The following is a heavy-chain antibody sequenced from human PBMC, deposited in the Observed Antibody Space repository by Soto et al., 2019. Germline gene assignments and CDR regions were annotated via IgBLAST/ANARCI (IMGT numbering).Heavy chain of an antibody. V-gene: IGHV3-23*01. Sequence: GGSLRLSCAASGFTFSSYAMSWVRQAPGKGLEWVSAISGSGGSTYYADSVKGRFTISRDNSKNTLYLQMNSLRAEDTAVYYCAKEPDYGGKNYYYYYGMDVWGQGTTVTVSS. J-gene: IGHJ6*02. CDR2: ISGSGGST. D-gene: IGHD4-17*01. CDR1: GFTFSSYA. CDR3: AKEPDYGGKNYYYYYGMDV.